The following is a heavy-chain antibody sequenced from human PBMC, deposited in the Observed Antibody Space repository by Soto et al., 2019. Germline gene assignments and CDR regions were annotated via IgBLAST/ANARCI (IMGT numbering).Heavy chain of an antibody. CDR2: INVYNGNT. J-gene: IGHJ5*02. D-gene: IGHD3-10*01. CDR1: GYTFTNYG. CDR3: ARGVGSGSYFNQYNWFDP. Sequence: QVQLVQSGGEVKKPGASVKVSCKASGYTFTNYGISWVRQAPGQGLEWMGWINVYNGNTKYAQKVQSRVTMTTDTSTSTAYMELRSLRSDATAVYYCARGVGSGSYFNQYNWFDPWGQGTLVTVSS. V-gene: IGHV1-18*01.